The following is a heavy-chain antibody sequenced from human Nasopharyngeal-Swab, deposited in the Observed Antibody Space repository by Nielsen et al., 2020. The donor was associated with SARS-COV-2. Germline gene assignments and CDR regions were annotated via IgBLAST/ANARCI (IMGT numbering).Heavy chain of an antibody. Sequence: GESLKISCAASGFIFSGSAMQWVRQASGKGLEWLGRIRSQENNYATAYAASVDGRFTISRDDSKNTAYLQMNSLKIEDTGVYYCARISPIPNSYYDALDIWGQGTMVTVSS. CDR2: IRSQENNYAT. D-gene: IGHD3-10*01. V-gene: IGHV3-73*01. CDR1: GFIFSGSA. J-gene: IGHJ3*02. CDR3: ARISPIPNSYYDALDI.